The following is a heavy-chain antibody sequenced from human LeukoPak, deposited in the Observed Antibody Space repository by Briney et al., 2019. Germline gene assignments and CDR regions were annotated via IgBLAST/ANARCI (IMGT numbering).Heavy chain of an antibody. CDR3: ARDHAIVVVPAAPSGAFGI. V-gene: IGHV3-30-3*01. J-gene: IGHJ3*02. CDR1: GFTFSCYA. D-gene: IGHD2-2*01. Sequence: GGSLRLSCAASGFTFSCYAMHWVRQAPGKGLEWVADISYDGSNKYYADSVKSRFTISRDNSKNTLYLQMNSLRAEDTAVYYCARDHAIVVVPAAPSGAFGIWGQGTMVTVSS. CDR2: ISYDGSNK.